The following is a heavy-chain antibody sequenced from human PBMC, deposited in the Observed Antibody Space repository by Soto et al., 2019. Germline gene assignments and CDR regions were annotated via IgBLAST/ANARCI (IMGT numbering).Heavy chain of an antibody. CDR1: GYTFTSYG. Sequence: GASVKVSCKASGYTFTSYGISWVRQAPGQGLEWMGWISAYNGNTNYAQKPQGRVTMTTDTSTSTAYMELRSLRSDDTAVYYCARDIVVVIAMRGLGPLDDAFDIWGQGTMVTVSS. V-gene: IGHV1-18*01. D-gene: IGHD2-21*01. J-gene: IGHJ3*02. CDR2: ISAYNGNT. CDR3: ARDIVVVIAMRGLGPLDDAFDI.